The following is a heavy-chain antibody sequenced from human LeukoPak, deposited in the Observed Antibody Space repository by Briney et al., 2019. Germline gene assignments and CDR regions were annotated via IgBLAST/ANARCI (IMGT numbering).Heavy chain of an antibody. CDR3: AQRAYCSGASCYHHFDY. V-gene: IGHV3-23*01. CDR2: ISTNGGST. CDR1: GFSFSNYG. J-gene: IGHJ4*02. Sequence: PGGSLRLSCAASGFSFSNYGMSWVRQAPGKGLEWASIISTNGGSTYYADSVKGRFTMSRDNSENTLYLQMNSLRAEDTAVYYCAQRAYCSGASCYHHFDYWGQGTLVTVSS. D-gene: IGHD2-15*01.